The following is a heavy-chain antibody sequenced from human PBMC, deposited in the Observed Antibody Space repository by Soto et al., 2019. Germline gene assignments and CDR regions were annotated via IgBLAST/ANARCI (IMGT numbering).Heavy chain of an antibody. CDR1: GYTYTIYG. J-gene: IGHJ4*02. Sequence: GASVKVSCKASGYTYTIYGISWVRQTPGQGLEWMGWISAYNGNTNYAQKLQGRVTMTTDTSTSTAYMELRSLRSDDTAVYYCARDFSLNGGLYDDYWGQGTLVTVSS. D-gene: IGHD6-19*01. CDR3: ARDFSLNGGLYDDY. V-gene: IGHV1-18*01. CDR2: ISAYNGNT.